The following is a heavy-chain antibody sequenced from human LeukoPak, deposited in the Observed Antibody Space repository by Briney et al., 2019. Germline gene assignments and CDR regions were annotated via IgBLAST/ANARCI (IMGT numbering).Heavy chain of an antibody. CDR2: LYYGGST. J-gene: IGHJ2*01. D-gene: IGHD6-13*01. V-gene: IGHV4-39*07. CDR1: GGSISSSSHY. Sequence: SETLSLTCTISGGSISSSSHYWGWIRQPPGKGLEWIGSLYYGGSTNYNPSLKSRVTISVDTSKNQFSLKLSSVAAADTAVYYCARGVAAGRHWYFDLWGRGTLVTVSS. CDR3: ARGVAAGRHWYFDL.